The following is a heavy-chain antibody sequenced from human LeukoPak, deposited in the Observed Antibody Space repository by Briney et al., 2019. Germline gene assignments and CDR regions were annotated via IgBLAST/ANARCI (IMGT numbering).Heavy chain of an antibody. CDR1: VFIFSGSA. V-gene: IGHV3-73*01. J-gene: IGHJ4*02. Sequence: GGSLRLSCAASVFIFSGSAMHGVRQASGKGLEWVGRIRSKANSYATAYAASVKGRFTISRDDSKNTAYLQMNSLKTEDTAVYYCTRYYYDSSGYYYLFDYWGQRTLVTVSS. CDR2: IRSKANSYAT. D-gene: IGHD3-22*01. CDR3: TRYYYDSSGYYYLFDY.